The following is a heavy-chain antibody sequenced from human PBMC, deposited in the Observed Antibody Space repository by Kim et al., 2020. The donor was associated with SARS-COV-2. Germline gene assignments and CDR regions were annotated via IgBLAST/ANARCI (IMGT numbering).Heavy chain of an antibody. CDR3: AKGHDCSSTSCYIQYYYYGMDV. Sequence: GGSLRLSCAASGFTFSSYAMSWVRQAPGKGLEWVSAISGSGGSTYYADSVKGRFTISRDNSKNTLYLQMNSLRAEDTAVYYCAKGHDCSSTSCYIQYYYYGMDVWGQGTTVTVSS. V-gene: IGHV3-23*01. J-gene: IGHJ6*02. D-gene: IGHD2-2*02. CDR1: GFTFSSYA. CDR2: ISGSGGST.